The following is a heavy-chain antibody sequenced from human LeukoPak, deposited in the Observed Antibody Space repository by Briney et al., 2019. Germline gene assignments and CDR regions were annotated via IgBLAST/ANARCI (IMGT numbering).Heavy chain of an antibody. Sequence: GGSLRLSCAASGFTFSRYEMNWVRQAPGKGLEWVSYISSSGATIYYADSVKGRFTISRDNAKNSLYLQMNSLRAEDTAVYYCVREKGDYGDGVDVFDIWGQGTMVTVSS. CDR2: ISSSGATI. CDR3: VREKGDYGDGVDVFDI. J-gene: IGHJ3*02. D-gene: IGHD4-17*01. CDR1: GFTFSRYE. V-gene: IGHV3-48*03.